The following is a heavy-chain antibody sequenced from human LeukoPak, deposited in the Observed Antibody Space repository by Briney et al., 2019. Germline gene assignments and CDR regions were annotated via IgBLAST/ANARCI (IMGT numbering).Heavy chain of an antibody. V-gene: IGHV4-30-4*01. CDR1: GGSISSGDYY. Sequence: SETLSLTCTVSGGSISSGDYYWSWIRQPPGKGLEWIGYIYYSGSTYYNPSLKSRVTISVDTSKNQFSLKLSSVTAADTAVYYCPSRVVIPPEAWYFDLWGGAPLFTVPS. CDR2: IYYSGST. J-gene: IGHJ2*01. D-gene: IGHD3-3*01. CDR3: PSRVVIPPEAWYFDL.